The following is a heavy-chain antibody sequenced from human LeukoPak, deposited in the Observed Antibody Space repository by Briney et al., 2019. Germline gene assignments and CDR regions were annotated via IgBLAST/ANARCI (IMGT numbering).Heavy chain of an antibody. Sequence: GGSLRLSCAASGFTVSSNYMSWVRQAPGKGLEWVSVIYSGGSTYYADSVKGRFTISRDNSKNTLYLQMNSLRAEDTAVYYCARVYPEYYYDSSGYSYYFDYWGRGTLVTVSS. CDR3: ARVYPEYYYDSSGYSYYFDY. D-gene: IGHD3-22*01. V-gene: IGHV3-53*01. J-gene: IGHJ4*02. CDR2: IYSGGST. CDR1: GFTVSSNY.